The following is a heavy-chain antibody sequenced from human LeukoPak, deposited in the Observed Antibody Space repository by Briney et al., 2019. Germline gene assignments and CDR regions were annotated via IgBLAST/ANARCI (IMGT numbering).Heavy chain of an antibody. Sequence: GGSLRLSCAASGFTFSSYAMSWVRQAPGKGLEWVSAISGSGGSTYYADSVKGRFTISRDNAKNTLYLQMNSLRAEDTAVYYCARVIVGATISDYWGQGTLVTVSS. CDR3: ARVIVGATISDY. V-gene: IGHV3-23*01. CDR2: ISGSGGST. CDR1: GFTFSSYA. D-gene: IGHD1-26*01. J-gene: IGHJ4*02.